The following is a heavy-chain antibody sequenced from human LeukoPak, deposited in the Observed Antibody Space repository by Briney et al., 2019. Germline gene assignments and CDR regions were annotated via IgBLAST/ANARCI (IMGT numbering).Heavy chain of an antibody. Sequence: PGGSLRLSCAASGFTFSNYAMSWVRQAPGKGLEWVSAISSSGGSTYYADSVKGRFTISRDNSKNTLFLQMNTLRTTAVYYCAKGFNYGSGRYEYYQHWGQGTLVTVSS. J-gene: IGHJ1*01. CDR1: GFTFSNYA. CDR2: ISSSGGST. CDR3: AKGFNYGSGRYEYYQH. V-gene: IGHV3-23*01. D-gene: IGHD3-10*01.